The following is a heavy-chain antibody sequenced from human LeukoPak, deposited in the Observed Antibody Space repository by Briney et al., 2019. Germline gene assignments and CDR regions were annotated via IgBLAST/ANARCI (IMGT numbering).Heavy chain of an antibody. CDR2: IYHSGST. V-gene: IGHV4-38-2*02. Sequence: PSQTLSLTCTVSGYSISSGYYWGWIRQPPGKGLEWIGSIYHSGSTYYNPSLKSRVNISVDTSKNQFSLKLSSVTAADTAVYYCARTHMGAFDIWGQGTLVTVSS. D-gene: IGHD2-21*01. CDR1: GYSISSGYY. CDR3: ARTHMGAFDI. J-gene: IGHJ3*02.